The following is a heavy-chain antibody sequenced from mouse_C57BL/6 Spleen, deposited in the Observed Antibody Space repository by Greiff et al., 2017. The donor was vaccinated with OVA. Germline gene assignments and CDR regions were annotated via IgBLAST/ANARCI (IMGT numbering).Heavy chain of an antibody. V-gene: IGHV1-76*01. D-gene: IGHD1-1*01. CDR3: ARSQTTVVANFDY. J-gene: IGHJ2*01. Sequence: QVQLQQSGAELVRPGASVKLSCKASGYTFTDYYINWVKQRPGQGLEWIARIYPGSGNTYYNEKFKGKATLTAEKSSSTAYMQLSSLTSEDSAVYICARSQTTVVANFDYWGQGTTLTVSS. CDR1: GYTFTDYY. CDR2: IYPGSGNT.